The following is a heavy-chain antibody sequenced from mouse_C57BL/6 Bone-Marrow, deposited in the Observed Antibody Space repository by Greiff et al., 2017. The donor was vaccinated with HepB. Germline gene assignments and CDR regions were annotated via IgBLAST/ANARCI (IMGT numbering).Heavy chain of an antibody. D-gene: IGHD1-1*01. CDR3: TRDLYGSSYPRYFDV. CDR2: ISSGGDYI. J-gene: IGHJ1*03. V-gene: IGHV5-9-1*02. Sequence: EVKLVESGEGLVKPGGSLKLSCAASGFTFSSYAMSWVRQTPEKRLEWVAYISSGGDYIYYADTVKGRFTISRDNARNTLYLQMSSLKSEDTAMYYCTRDLYGSSYPRYFDVWGTGTTVTVSS. CDR1: GFTFSSYA.